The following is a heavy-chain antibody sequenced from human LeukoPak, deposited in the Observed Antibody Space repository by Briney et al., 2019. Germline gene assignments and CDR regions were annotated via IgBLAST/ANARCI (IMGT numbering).Heavy chain of an antibody. CDR1: GFTFSSDG. CDR2: IWYDGSNK. D-gene: IGHD5-24*01. CDR3: ARDQGYNYRFDY. J-gene: IGHJ4*02. Sequence: PGRSLRLSCAASGFTFSSDGMHWGRQAPGKGLEWVAVIWYDGSNKYYTDSVKGRFTISRDNSRNTLYLQMNSLRAEDTAVYYCARDQGYNYRFDYWGQGTLVTVSS. V-gene: IGHV3-33*01.